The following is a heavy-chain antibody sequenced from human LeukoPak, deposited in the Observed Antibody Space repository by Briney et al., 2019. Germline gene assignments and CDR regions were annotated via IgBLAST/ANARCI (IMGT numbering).Heavy chain of an antibody. D-gene: IGHD5-24*01. V-gene: IGHV5-51*01. CDR3: ARRAEMAPAYYYNYMDV. J-gene: IGHJ6*03. CDR1: GYSFSSYR. Sequence: GESLKISCKGSGYSFSSYRIVWVRQMPGKGLEWMGIINPGDSDTRYSPSFQGQVTISADKSINTAYLQWSSLKASDTAMYYCARRAEMAPAYYYNYMDVWGKGTTVTVSS. CDR2: INPGDSDT.